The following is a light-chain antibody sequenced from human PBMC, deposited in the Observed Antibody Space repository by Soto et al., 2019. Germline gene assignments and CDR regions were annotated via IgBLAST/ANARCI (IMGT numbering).Light chain of an antibody. V-gene: IGLV2-14*01. Sequence: QSALTQPAAVSGSPGQSITISCTGSSSDVGDYNYVSWYQQHPDSAPQLMIYEVNNRPSGVSNRFSGSKSGNTASLTISGLQAEDEADYYCGSYTSSSTLVFGTGTRSPS. CDR3: GSYTSSSTLV. CDR2: EVN. CDR1: SSDVGDYNY. J-gene: IGLJ1*01.